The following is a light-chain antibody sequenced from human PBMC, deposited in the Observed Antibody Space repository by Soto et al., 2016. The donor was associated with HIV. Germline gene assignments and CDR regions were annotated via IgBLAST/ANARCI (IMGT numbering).Light chain of an antibody. Sequence: DIQMTQSPSSLSASVGDRVTITCRASQDINNYLAWFQQKPGKAPKSPDLCCIYFAKWGLIKVQRQWIWDRTSLSPLAACSLKTLLTYFCQQYRNYPLTFGGGTKVEI. V-gene: IGKV1-16*02. J-gene: IGKJ4*01. CDR2: CI. CDR3: QQYRNYPLT. CDR1: QDINNY.